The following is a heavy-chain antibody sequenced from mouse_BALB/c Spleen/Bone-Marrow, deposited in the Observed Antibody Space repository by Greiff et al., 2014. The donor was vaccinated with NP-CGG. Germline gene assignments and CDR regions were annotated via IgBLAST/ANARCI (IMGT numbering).Heavy chain of an antibody. J-gene: IGHJ4*01. CDR3: ARSQYYGYSDY. CDR1: GFAFSSYW. D-gene: IGHD1-2*01. Sequence: EVQLVESGGGLVQPGASLKLSCAASGFAFSSYWMSWVRQGPGKGLEWIGAINPDSSNTNYTQSLKGKSIITRDNAKNTLFLKMRRMRSEDTALYYCARSQYYGYSDYWGQGTSVTVSS. CDR2: INPDSSNT. V-gene: IGHV4-1*02.